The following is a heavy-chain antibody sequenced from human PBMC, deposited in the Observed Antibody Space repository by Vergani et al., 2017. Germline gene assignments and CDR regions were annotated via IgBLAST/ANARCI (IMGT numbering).Heavy chain of an antibody. CDR3: SRGRGYSFGYSDY. V-gene: IGHV3-49*04. CDR2: IRNKAYGGTT. D-gene: IGHD5-18*01. Sequence: EVQLVESGGGLVPPGRSLRLSCAASGFSFGDYAMTWVRQAPGKGLEWVAFIRNKAYGGTTEYAASVKGRFTISRDDSKRLAYLQLSGLKTEHTAVYFCSRGRGYSFGYSDYWGQGTLVTVSS. CDR1: GFSFGDYA. J-gene: IGHJ4*02.